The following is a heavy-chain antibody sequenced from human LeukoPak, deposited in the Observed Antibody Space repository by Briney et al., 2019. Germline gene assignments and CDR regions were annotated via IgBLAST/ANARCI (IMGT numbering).Heavy chain of an antibody. CDR1: GGTFSSYA. D-gene: IGHD5-24*01. Sequence: ASVKVSCKASGGTFSSYAISWARQAPGQGLEWMGRIIPIFGIANYAQKFQGRVTITADKSTSTAYMELSSLRSEDTAVYYCARDSQDGYNSAFDYWGQGTLVTVSS. J-gene: IGHJ4*02. CDR3: ARDSQDGYNSAFDY. V-gene: IGHV1-69*04. CDR2: IIPIFGIA.